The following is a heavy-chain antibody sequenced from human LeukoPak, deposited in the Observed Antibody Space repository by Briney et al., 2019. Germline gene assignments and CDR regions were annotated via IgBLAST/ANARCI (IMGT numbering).Heavy chain of an antibody. CDR2: ISYDGSNK. Sequence: GGSLRLSCAASGFTFSSYAMHWVRQAPGKGQEWVAVISYDGSNKYYADSVKGRFTVSRDNSKNTLYLQMNSLRTEDTAVYYCAILGDPPWDYWGQGTLVTVSS. V-gene: IGHV3-30*04. D-gene: IGHD2/OR15-2a*01. CDR1: GFTFSSYA. CDR3: AILGDPPWDY. J-gene: IGHJ4*02.